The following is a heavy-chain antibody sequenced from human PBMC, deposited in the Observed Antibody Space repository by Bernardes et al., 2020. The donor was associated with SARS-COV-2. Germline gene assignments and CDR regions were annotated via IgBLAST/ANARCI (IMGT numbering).Heavy chain of an antibody. J-gene: IGHJ4*02. Sequence: VWSLRLSCAASGFTFSSYAMSWVRQAPGKGLEWVSAISGSGGSTYYADSVKGRFTISRDNSKNTLYLQMNSLRAEDTAVYYCAKTGQLVAMGDYWGQGTLVTVSS. CDR3: AKTGQLVAMGDY. CDR2: ISGSGGST. V-gene: IGHV3-23*01. CDR1: GFTFSSYA. D-gene: IGHD2-21*01.